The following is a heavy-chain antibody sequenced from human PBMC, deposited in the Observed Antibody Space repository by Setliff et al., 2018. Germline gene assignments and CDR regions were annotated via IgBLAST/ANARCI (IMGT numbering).Heavy chain of an antibody. Sequence: NPSETLSLTCTVSGDSISSSSYYWGWIRQPPGKGLEWIGRIYSSGSTYYNPSLKSRVTITVDTSKNQFSLKLSSVTAADTAVYYCAREQWLDPPGYYYMDVWAKGTTVTVSS. CDR3: AREQWLDPPGYYYMDV. V-gene: IGHV4-39*07. D-gene: IGHD6-19*01. CDR1: GDSISSSSYY. J-gene: IGHJ6*03. CDR2: IYSSGST.